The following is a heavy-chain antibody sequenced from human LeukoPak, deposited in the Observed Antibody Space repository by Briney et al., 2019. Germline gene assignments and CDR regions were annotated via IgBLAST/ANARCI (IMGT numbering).Heavy chain of an antibody. CDR3: ARDYSSIAVAGTVGY. V-gene: IGHV1-69*04. J-gene: IGHJ4*02. CDR2: IIPILGIA. D-gene: IGHD6-19*01. Sequence: SVKVSCKASGGTFSSYAISWVRQAPRQGLEWMGRIIPILGIANYAQKFQGRVTITADKSTSTAYMELSSLRSEDTAVYYCARDYSSIAVAGTVGYWGQGTLVTVSS. CDR1: GGTFSSYA.